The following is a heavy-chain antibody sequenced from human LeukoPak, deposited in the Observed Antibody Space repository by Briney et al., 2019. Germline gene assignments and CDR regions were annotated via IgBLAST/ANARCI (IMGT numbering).Heavy chain of an antibody. CDR3: AKVQWLVDVDAFDI. D-gene: IGHD6-19*01. CDR1: GFTFSSYG. CDR2: ISYDRSNK. V-gene: IGHV3-30*18. Sequence: GGSLRLSCAASGFTFSSYGMHWVRQAPGKGLEWVAVISYDRSNKYYADSVKGRFTISRDNSKNTLYLQMNSLRAEDTAVYYCAKVQWLVDVDAFDIWGQGTMVTVSS. J-gene: IGHJ3*02.